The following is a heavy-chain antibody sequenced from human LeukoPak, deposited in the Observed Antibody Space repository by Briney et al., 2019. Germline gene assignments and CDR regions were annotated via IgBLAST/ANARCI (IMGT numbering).Heavy chain of an antibody. V-gene: IGHV3-30-3*01. D-gene: IGHD3-3*01. J-gene: IGHJ4*02. CDR3: ARDRNDFWSGYYTYYFDY. CDR2: ISYDGSNK. Sequence: PGRSLRLSCAASGFTFSSYAMHWVRQAPGKGLEWVAVISYDGSNKYYADSVKGRFTISRDNSKNTLYLQMNSLRAEDTAEYYCARDRNDFWSGYYTYYFDYWGQGTLVTVSS. CDR1: GFTFSSYA.